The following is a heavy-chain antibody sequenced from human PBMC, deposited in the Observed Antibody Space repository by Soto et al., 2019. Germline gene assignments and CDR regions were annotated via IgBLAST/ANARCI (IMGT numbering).Heavy chain of an antibody. Sequence: QVPLVQSGAEVKKPGASVKVSCKASGYTFTSYDINWVRQATGQGLEWMGWMNPNSGNTGYAQKFQGRVTMTRNTSISTAYMELSSLRSEDTAVYYCARRGYSYGLGPYYYYYYGMDVWGQGTTVTVSS. V-gene: IGHV1-8*01. D-gene: IGHD5-18*01. J-gene: IGHJ6*02. CDR2: MNPNSGNT. CDR3: ARRGYSYGLGPYYYYYYGMDV. CDR1: GYTFTSYD.